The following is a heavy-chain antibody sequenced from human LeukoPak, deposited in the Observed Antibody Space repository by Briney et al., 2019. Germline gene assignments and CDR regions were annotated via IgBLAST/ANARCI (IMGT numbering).Heavy chain of an antibody. CDR1: GYTFTSYG. V-gene: IGHV1-18*01. J-gene: IGHJ6*02. D-gene: IGHD5-18*01. Sequence: ASVKVSCKASGYTFTSYGISWVRQAPGQGLEWMGWISAYNGNTNYAQKLQGRVTMTTDTSTSTAYMELRSLRSDDTAAYYCARDVDTAMVYYYYGMDVWGQGTTVTVSS. CDR2: ISAYNGNT. CDR3: ARDVDTAMVYYYYGMDV.